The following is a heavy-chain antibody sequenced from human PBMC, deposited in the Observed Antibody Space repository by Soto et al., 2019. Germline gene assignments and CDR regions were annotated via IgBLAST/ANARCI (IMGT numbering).Heavy chain of an antibody. CDR2: INHSGST. D-gene: IGHD2-8*01. V-gene: IGHV4-34*01. CDR3: ATASGSTYGVPYYYNGLDV. Sequence: PSETLSLTCAVYGGSFSGYYWSWVRQPPGKGLEWIGEINHSGSTNYNPSLKSRVTISVDTSKNQFSLKLSSVTAADTAVYYCATASGSTYGVPYYYNGLDVSCQGTMVTVFS. J-gene: IGHJ6*02. CDR1: GGSFSGYY.